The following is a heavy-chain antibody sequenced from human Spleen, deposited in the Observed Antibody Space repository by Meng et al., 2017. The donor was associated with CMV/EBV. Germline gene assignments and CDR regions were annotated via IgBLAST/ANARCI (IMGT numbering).Heavy chain of an antibody. D-gene: IGHD1-26*01. CDR1: GGSFSGYY. J-gene: IGHJ4*02. CDR3: AKAGLGGGSYYGFYFDY. V-gene: IGHV4-34*01. CDR2: INHSGST. Sequence: SETLSLTCAVYGGSFSGYYWSWIRQPPGKGLEWIGEINHSGSTNYNPSLKSRVTISVDTSKNQFSLKLSSVTAADTAVYYCAKAGLGGGSYYGFYFDYWGQGALVTVSS.